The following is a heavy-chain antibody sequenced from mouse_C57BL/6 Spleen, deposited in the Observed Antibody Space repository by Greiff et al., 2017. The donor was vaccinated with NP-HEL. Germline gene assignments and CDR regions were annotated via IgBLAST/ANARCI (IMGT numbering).Heavy chain of an antibody. D-gene: IGHD4-1*01. CDR2: IDPSDSET. CDR1: GYTFTSYW. CDR3: ARVKLTGTYFDY. V-gene: IGHV1-52*01. J-gene: IGHJ2*01. Sequence: QVQLQQPGAELVRPGSSVKLSCKASGYTFTSYWMHWVKQRPIQGLEWIGNIDPSDSETHYNQKFKGKATLTVDTSSSTAYMQLSSLTSEDSAVYYCARVKLTGTYFDYWGQGTTLTVSS.